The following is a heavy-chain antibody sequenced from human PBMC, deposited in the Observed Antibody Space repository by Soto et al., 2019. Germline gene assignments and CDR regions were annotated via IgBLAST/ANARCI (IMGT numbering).Heavy chain of an antibody. V-gene: IGHV3-73*02. CDR3: SRPVVGSTGDY. D-gene: IGHD1-26*01. J-gene: IGHJ4*02. CDR1: GFTFSGSA. Sequence: EVQLVESGGGLVQPGGSLKLSCAASGFTFSGSAIHWVRQASGKGLEWVGRIRSKTNSFATAYAASVNGRFTISRDDSKNTAYLQMNSLKTEDTAVYYCSRPVVGSTGDYWGQGTLVTVSS. CDR2: IRSKTNSFAT.